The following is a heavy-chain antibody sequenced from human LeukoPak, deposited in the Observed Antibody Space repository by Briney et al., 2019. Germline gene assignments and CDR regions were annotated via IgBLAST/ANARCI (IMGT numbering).Heavy chain of an antibody. V-gene: IGHV4-59*12. CDR3: ARGPETTTWYYYYYTDV. D-gene: IGHD4-17*01. CDR2: IYYKGST. Sequence: SETLSLTCTVSGGSISSYYWSWIRQPPGKGLEWIGYIYYKGSTNYNPSLKSRVTISIDTSKNQFSLKLSSVTAADTAVYYCARGPETTTWYYYYYTDVWGKGTTVTVSS. CDR1: GGSISSYY. J-gene: IGHJ6*03.